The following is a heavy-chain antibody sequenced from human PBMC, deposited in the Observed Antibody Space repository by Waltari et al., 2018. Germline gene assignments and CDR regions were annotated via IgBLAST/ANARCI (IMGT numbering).Heavy chain of an antibody. V-gene: IGHV4-34*01. CDR1: GGSFSGYY. D-gene: IGHD2-15*01. CDR2: INHSGST. J-gene: IGHJ3*02. CDR3: ARDSLGYCSGGSCLRYAFDI. Sequence: QVQLQQWGAGLLKPSETLSLTCAVYGGSFSGYYWSWIRQPPGKGREWIGEINHSGSTNYNPSLKSRVTISVDTSKNQFSLKLSSVTAADTAVYYCARDSLGYCSGGSCLRYAFDIWGQGTMVTVSS.